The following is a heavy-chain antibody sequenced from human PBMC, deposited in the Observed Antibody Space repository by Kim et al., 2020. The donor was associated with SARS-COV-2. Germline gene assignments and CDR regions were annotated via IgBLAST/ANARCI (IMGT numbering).Heavy chain of an antibody. CDR2: ISYDGSNK. J-gene: IGHJ6*01. D-gene: IGHD3-10*01. V-gene: IGHV3-33*05. Sequence: GGSLRLSCAASGFTFSSYGMHWVRQAPGKGLEWVAVISYDGSNKYYADSVKGRFTISRDNSKNTLYLQMNSLRAEDTAVYYCARGPSGSGSYSVYYGMDV. CDR1: GFTFSSYG. CDR3: ARGPSGSGSYSVYYGMDV.